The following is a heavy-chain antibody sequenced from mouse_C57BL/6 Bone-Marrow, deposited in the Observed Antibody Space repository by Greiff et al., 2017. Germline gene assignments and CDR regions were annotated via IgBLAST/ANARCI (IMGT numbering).Heavy chain of an antibody. CDR1: GYTFTDYY. J-gene: IGHJ1*03. D-gene: IGHD2-12*01. CDR2: INPNNGGT. CDR3: ARTGISSSYWYFDV. V-gene: IGHV1-26*01. Sequence: EVKLQQSGPELVKPGASVKISCKASGYTFTDYYMNWVKQSHGKSLEWIGDINPNNGGTSYNQKFKGKATLTVDKSSSTAYMELRSLTSEDSAVYYCARTGISSSYWYFDVWGTGTTVTVSS.